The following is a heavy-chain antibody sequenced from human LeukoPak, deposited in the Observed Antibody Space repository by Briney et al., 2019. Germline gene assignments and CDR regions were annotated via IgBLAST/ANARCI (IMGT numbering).Heavy chain of an antibody. J-gene: IGHJ4*02. Sequence: GASVKVSCKASGGTFISYAISRVRQAPGQGLEWMGGIIPIFGTANYAQKFQGRVTITADESTSTAYMELSSLRSEDTAVYYCARDVLDYGDYAGYFDYWGQGTLVTVSS. CDR1: GGTFISYA. V-gene: IGHV1-69*13. D-gene: IGHD4-17*01. CDR2: IIPIFGTA. CDR3: ARDVLDYGDYAGYFDY.